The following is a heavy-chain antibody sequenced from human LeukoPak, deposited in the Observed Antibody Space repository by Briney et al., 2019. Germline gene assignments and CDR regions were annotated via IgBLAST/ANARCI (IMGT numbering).Heavy chain of an antibody. CDR2: INPNSGGT. CDR1: GYTFTGYY. CDR3: ARELEEWELKYWFDY. V-gene: IGHV1-2*02. J-gene: IGHJ4*02. Sequence: GASVKVSCKASGYTFTGYYMHWVRQAPGQGLEWMGWINPNSGGTNYAQKFQGRVTMTRDTSISTAYMELSRLRSDDTAVYYCARELEEWELKYWFDYWGQGTLVTVSS. D-gene: IGHD1-26*01.